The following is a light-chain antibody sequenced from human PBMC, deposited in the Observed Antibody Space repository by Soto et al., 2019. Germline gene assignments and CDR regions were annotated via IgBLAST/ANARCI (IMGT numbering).Light chain of an antibody. J-gene: IGKJ1*01. CDR2: GAS. CDR1: QSISRY. CDR3: QPYGSSPPT. Sequence: MVLTQSPCTLSLSPVERATLSCSASQSISRYLAWYQQKPGQGPRLLIYGASSRATGTPDRFSGSGSGTDFTLTINRLEPEDFALYYCQPYGSSPPTFGQGTKVDIK. V-gene: IGKV3-20*01.